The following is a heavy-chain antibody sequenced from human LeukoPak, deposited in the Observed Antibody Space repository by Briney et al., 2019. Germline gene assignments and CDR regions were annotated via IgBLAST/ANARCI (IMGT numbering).Heavy chain of an antibody. CDR1: GGSINSGGYY. Sequence: SETLSLTCTVSGGSINSGGYYWSWIRQHPGKGLEWIGYIYYSGSTYYNPSLKSRVTISVDTSKNQFSLKLSSVTAADTAVYYCARVSRAGYFDYWGQGTLVTVSS. CDR2: IYYSGST. J-gene: IGHJ4*02. CDR3: ARVSRAGYFDY. D-gene: IGHD3-10*01. V-gene: IGHV4-31*03.